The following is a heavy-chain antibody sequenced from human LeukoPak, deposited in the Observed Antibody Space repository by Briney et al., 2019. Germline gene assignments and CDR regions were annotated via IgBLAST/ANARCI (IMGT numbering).Heavy chain of an antibody. CDR1: GFTVSSNF. V-gene: IGHV3-53*01. J-gene: IGHJ6*03. CDR2: IYSGGTT. Sequence: PGGSLRLSCAASGFTVSSNFMSWVRQAPGKGLEWVSVIYSGGTTYYADSVKGRFTISRDNSKNTLSLQMNSLRAEDTAVCYCARDGYGNNYMDVWGKGTTVTVSS. CDR3: ARDGYGNNYMDV. D-gene: IGHD1/OR15-1a*01.